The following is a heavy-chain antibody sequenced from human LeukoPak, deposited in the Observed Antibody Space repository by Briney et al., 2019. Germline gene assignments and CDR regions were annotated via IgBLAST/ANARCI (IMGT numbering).Heavy chain of an antibody. D-gene: IGHD2-2*01. V-gene: IGHV3-23*01. J-gene: IGHJ6*03. CDR2: IFGSGGSA. CDR3: AKDPFTRGDYYYYMDV. Sequence: PGGSLRLSCAASGFTFNSYAMYWVRQAPGKGLEWVSGIFGSGGSAHYADSVKGRFTISRDNSKNTLYLQMNSLRAEDTAVYYCAKDPFTRGDYYYYMDVWGKGTTVTVSS. CDR1: GFTFNSYA.